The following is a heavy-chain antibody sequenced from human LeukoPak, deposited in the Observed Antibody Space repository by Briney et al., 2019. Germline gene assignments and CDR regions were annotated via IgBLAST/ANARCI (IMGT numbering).Heavy chain of an antibody. CDR1: GYTFTNYD. Sequence: ASVKVSCKASGYTFTNYDINWMRQATGQGLEWMGWMNPNSGNTGYAQKVQGRVTMTRNTSISTAYMELSSLRSEDTAVYYCARDYYDNSGPSGYWGQGTLVIVSS. CDR2: MNPNSGNT. V-gene: IGHV1-8*01. J-gene: IGHJ4*02. CDR3: ARDYYDNSGPSGY. D-gene: IGHD3-22*01.